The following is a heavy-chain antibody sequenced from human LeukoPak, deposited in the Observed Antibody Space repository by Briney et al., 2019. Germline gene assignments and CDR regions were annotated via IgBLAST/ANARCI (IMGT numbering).Heavy chain of an antibody. Sequence: SETLSLTCTVSGGSISSSSYYWGWIRQPPGKGLEWIGSIYYSGSTYYNPSLKSRVTISVDTSKNQFSLKLSSVTAADTAVYYCARDRVEQWLVRGTLIDDAFDIWGQGTMVTVSS. V-gene: IGHV4-39*07. CDR2: IYYSGST. CDR1: GGSISSSSYY. D-gene: IGHD6-19*01. CDR3: ARDRVEQWLVRGTLIDDAFDI. J-gene: IGHJ3*02.